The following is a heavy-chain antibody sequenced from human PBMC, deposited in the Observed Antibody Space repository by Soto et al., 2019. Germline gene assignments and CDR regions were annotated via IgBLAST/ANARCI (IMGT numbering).Heavy chain of an antibody. CDR2: IYPGDSDT. CDR3: ARGEDTEIARDY. D-gene: IGHD5-18*01. Sequence: GESMKISCKGSVYRFTSYWIGWVRQMPGKGLEWMGIIYPGDSDTRYSPSFQGQVTISADKSTSTAYLQWSSLKASDTAIYYCARGEDTEIARDYWGQGTLFAGS. CDR1: VYRFTSYW. V-gene: IGHV5-51*01. J-gene: IGHJ4*02.